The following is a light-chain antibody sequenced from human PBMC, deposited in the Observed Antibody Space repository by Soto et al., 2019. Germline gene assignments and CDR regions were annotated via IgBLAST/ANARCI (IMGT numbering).Light chain of an antibody. Sequence: IVLTKTPETLSLGPGERATLSRRVWQSVCSSVFAWSQQKPGQAPRLLIYGASGRATGIPDRFSGSGSGTRLTLTICSLEPEDFAVYYCQEYGGSAITFGRGTRLEIK. V-gene: IGKV3-20*01. CDR1: QSVCSSV. CDR3: QEYGGSAIT. CDR2: GAS. J-gene: IGKJ5*01.